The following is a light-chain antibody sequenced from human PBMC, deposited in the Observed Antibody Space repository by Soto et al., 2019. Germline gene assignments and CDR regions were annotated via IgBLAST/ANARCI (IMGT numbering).Light chain of an antibody. V-gene: IGKV1-5*01. CDR3: QQYHTYWT. CDR2: DAS. J-gene: IGKJ1*01. CDR1: QSVSGW. Sequence: DIPMTQSPPTLSQSPGDTVTXTCRASQSVSGWLAWYERKPGEPAKPLIYDASALPRGVPSRFSGRGSGTEFTLTIRSLQSHDFSTYYCQQYHTYWTFGQGTKVDI.